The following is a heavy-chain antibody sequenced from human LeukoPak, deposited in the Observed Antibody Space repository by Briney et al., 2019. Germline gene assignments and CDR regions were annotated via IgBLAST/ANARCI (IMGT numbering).Heavy chain of an antibody. CDR3: TRGTVVVKFYFDY. D-gene: IGHD3-22*01. CDR2: IRSKAYGGTT. CDR1: GFTFGDYA. Sequence: GGSLRLSCTASGFTFGDYAMSWVRQAPGKGVEWVGFIRSKAYGGTTEYATSVKGRFTISRDESKSIAYLQMNSLKTEDTAVYYCTRGTVVVKFYFDYWGQGKRVTVSA. J-gene: IGHJ4*02. V-gene: IGHV3-49*04.